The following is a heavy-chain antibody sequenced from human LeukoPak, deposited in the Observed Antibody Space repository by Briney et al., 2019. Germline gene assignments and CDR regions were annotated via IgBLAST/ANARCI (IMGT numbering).Heavy chain of an antibody. J-gene: IGHJ4*02. CDR2: ISYDGSNK. CDR3: AKDHLFQYYDILTGYYLYLDY. Sequence: GGSLRLSCAASGFTFSSYAMHWVRQAPGKGLEWVAVISYDGSNKYYADSVKGRFTISRDNSKNTLYLQMNSLRAEDTAVYYCAKDHLFQYYDILTGYYLYLDYWGQGTLVTVSS. D-gene: IGHD3-9*01. CDR1: GFTFSSYA. V-gene: IGHV3-30*04.